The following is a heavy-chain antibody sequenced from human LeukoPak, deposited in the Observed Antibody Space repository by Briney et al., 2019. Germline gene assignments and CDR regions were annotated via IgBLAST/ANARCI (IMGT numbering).Heavy chain of an antibody. CDR2: IHYNGTT. J-gene: IGHJ4*02. D-gene: IGHD3-22*01. Sequence: PSETLSLTCTVSGGSISGYYRSWIRQPPGKGLEWIGYIHYNGTTKYNPSLMSRVTISADTSKNQLSLKLSSVTAADMAVYYCARQDFFDSSGYVGVKYWGQGALVIVSS. CDR3: ARQDFFDSSGYVGVKY. V-gene: IGHV4-59*08. CDR1: GGSISGYY.